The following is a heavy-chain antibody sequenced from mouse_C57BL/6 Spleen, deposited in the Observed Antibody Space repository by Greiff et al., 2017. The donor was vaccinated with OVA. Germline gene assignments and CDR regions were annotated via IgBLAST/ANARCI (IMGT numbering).Heavy chain of an antibody. J-gene: IGHJ4*01. CDR1: GYTFTSYW. V-gene: IGHV1-50*01. D-gene: IGHD2-2*01. Sequence: QVQLQQPGAELVKPGASVKLSCKASGYTFTSYWMQWVKQRPGQGLEWIGEIDPSDSYTNYNQKFKGKATLTVDTSSSTAYMQLSSLTSEDSAVYYCARRGYDYYAMEDWGKGTSVTAS. CDR3: ARRGYDYYAMED. CDR2: IDPSDSYT.